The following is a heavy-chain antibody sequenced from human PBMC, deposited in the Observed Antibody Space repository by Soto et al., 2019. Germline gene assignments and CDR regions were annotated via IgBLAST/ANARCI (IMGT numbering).Heavy chain of an antibody. CDR2: IYYSGST. Sequence: QVQLQESGPGLVKPSQTLSLTCTVSGGSISSGDYYWSWIRQPPGKGLEWIGYIYYSGSTYYNPSRKSRVTISVDTSKNQFSLKLSSVTAADTAVYYCARGGYYDSSGYSTLGYWGQGTLVTVSS. J-gene: IGHJ4*02. CDR1: GGSISSGDYY. V-gene: IGHV4-30-4*01. D-gene: IGHD3-22*01. CDR3: ARGGYYDSSGYSTLGY.